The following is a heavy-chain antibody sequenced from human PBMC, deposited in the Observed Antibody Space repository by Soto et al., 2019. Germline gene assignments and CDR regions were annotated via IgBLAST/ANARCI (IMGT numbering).Heavy chain of an antibody. CDR2: VTHSGIT. CDR3: ARRKRVTTYYYGMDI. CDR1: GEFLSDDY. D-gene: IGHD5-18*01. V-gene: IGHV4-34*01. Sequence: SETLSLTCAVHGEFLSDDYWTWIRQPPSKGLEWLGEVTHSGITKYNPSLKSRVTISVDTSKSQFSLSLGSVTAADTAMYYCARRKRVTTYYYGMDIWGHGTKVTVSS. J-gene: IGHJ6*02.